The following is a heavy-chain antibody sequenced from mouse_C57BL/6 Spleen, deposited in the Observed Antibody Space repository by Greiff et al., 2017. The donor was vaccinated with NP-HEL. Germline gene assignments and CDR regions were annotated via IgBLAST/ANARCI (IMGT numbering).Heavy chain of an antibody. V-gene: IGHV1-7*01. CDR2: INPSSGYT. CDR3: ARIYDGYYGVFAY. Sequence: VQLQESGAELAKPGASVKLSCKASGYTFTSYWMHWVKQRPGQGLEWIGYINPSSGYTKYNQKFKDKATLTADKSSSTAYMQLSSLTYEDSAVYYCARIYDGYYGVFAYWGQGTLVTVSA. D-gene: IGHD2-3*01. CDR1: GYTFTSYW. J-gene: IGHJ3*01.